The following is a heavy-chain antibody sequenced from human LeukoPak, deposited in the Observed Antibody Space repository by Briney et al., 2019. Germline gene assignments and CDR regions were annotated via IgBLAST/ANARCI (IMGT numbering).Heavy chain of an antibody. CDR1: GGSISSYY. V-gene: IGHV4-59*01. D-gene: IGHD3-10*01. CDR3: ARAPGLDFDY. J-gene: IGHJ4*02. Sequence: PSETLSLTCSVSGGSISSYYWSWIRQPPGKGLEWTGYIYYSGSTNYNPSLKSRVTISVDTSKNQFSLKLSSVTAADTAVYYCARAPGLDFDYWGQGTLVTVSS. CDR2: IYYSGST.